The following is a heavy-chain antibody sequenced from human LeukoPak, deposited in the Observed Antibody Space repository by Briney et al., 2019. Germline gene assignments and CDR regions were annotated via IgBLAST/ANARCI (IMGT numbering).Heavy chain of an antibody. D-gene: IGHD2-2*01. J-gene: IGHJ4*02. Sequence: AGGSLRLSCAASGFTFSSYAMSWVRQAPGKGLEWVSAISGSGGSTYYADSVKGRFTISRDNSKNTLYLQMNSLRAEDTAVYYCAKTNMVWCSSTSCSPTPSLFDYWGQGTLVTVSS. CDR2: ISGSGGST. CDR1: GFTFSSYA. V-gene: IGHV3-23*01. CDR3: AKTNMVWCSSTSCSPTPSLFDY.